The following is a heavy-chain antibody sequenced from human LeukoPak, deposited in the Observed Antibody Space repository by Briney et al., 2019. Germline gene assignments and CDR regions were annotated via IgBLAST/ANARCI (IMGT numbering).Heavy chain of an antibody. V-gene: IGHV1-18*01. CDR1: GYTFTTYG. CDR3: ARDRELWSSRGDY. J-gene: IGHJ4*02. Sequence: GASVKVSCKTSGYTFTTYGITWVRQAPGQGLEWMGWISAYNGNTNYAQKLQGRVTMTTDTSTSTAYMELKSLRSDDTAVYYCARDRELWSSRGDYWGQGTLVTVSS. CDR2: ISAYNGNT. D-gene: IGHD5-18*01.